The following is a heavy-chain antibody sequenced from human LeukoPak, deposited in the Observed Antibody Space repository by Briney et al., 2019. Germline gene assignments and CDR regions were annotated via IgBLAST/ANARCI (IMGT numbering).Heavy chain of an antibody. D-gene: IGHD2-21*01. V-gene: IGHV3-21*01. CDR3: AREIADYCGDDCYSGSKYYYYYYMDV. CDR2: ISSSSRYT. CDR1: GFTFSTYS. J-gene: IGHJ6*03. Sequence: GGSLRLSCTASGFTFSTYSMNWVRQAPGKGLEWVSSISSSSRYTYYADSVRGRFTISRDNAKSALYLQMNSLRAEDTAVYYCAREIADYCGDDCYSGSKYYYYYYMDVWGKGTTVTVSS.